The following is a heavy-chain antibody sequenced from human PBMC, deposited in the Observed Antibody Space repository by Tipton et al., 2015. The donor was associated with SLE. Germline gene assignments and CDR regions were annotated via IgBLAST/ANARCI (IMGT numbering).Heavy chain of an antibody. J-gene: IGHJ4*02. V-gene: IGHV4-38-2*01. Sequence: TLSLTCAVSGYSISSGYYWGWIRQPPGKGLEWIGSIYHSGSTYYNPSLKSRVTISVDTSKNQFSLKLSSVTAADTAVYYCARLAVAGMWYYFDFWGQGAPVTVSS. CDR2: IYHSGST. D-gene: IGHD6-19*01. CDR3: ARLAVAGMWYYFDF. CDR1: GYSISSGYY.